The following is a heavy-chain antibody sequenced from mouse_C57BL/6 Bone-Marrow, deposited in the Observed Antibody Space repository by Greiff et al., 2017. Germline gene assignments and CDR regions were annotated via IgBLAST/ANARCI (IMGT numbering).Heavy chain of an antibody. D-gene: IGHD2-4*01. V-gene: IGHV1-9*01. CDR3: ARGRLRRGAWFAY. Sequence: VQLQQSGAELMKPGASVKLSCKATGYTFTGYWIEWVKQRPGHGLEWIGEILPGSGSTNYNEKFKGKATFTAYTSSNTAYMQLSSLTTEDSAIYYCARGRLRRGAWFAYWGQGTLVTVSA. CDR1: GYTFTGYW. CDR2: ILPGSGST. J-gene: IGHJ3*01.